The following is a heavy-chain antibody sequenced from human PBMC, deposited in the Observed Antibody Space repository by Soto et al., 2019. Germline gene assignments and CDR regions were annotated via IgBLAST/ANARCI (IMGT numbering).Heavy chain of an antibody. D-gene: IGHD6-13*01. CDR2: IYPGDSDT. Sequence: GESLKISCKGSGYSFTSYWIGWVRQMPGKGLEWMGIIYPGDSDTRYSPSFQGQVTISADKSISTAYLQWSSLKASDTAMYYCERIILAEAGGPNWFDTWGQGTLVTVSS. V-gene: IGHV5-51*01. CDR3: ERIILAEAGGPNWFDT. CDR1: GYSFTSYW. J-gene: IGHJ5*02.